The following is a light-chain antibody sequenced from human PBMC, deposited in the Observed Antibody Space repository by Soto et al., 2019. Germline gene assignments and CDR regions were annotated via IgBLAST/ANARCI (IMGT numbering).Light chain of an antibody. V-gene: IGKV1-39*01. J-gene: IGKJ2*01. CDR1: QTISNY. Sequence: DIQMTQSPSSLAASVGDRVTITCRASQTISNYLNWFQQKPGKAPKLLIYAASSLQSGVPSRFSGSGSGTDFTLTISSLQPEDFATYYCQQCYSTPPYTFGQGTKVEI. CDR2: AAS. CDR3: QQCYSTPPYT.